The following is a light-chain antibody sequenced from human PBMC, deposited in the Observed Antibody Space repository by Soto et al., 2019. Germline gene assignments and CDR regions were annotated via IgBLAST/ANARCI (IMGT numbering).Light chain of an antibody. CDR2: LGS. CDR1: QSLLDSDGYNY. J-gene: IGKJ2*01. Sequence: DIVMTQSPISLPVTPGEPASISCRSRQSLLDSDGYNYLDWYLQKPGQSPQLLIYLGSNRATGVPDRFSGSGSGTDFTLKISRVEAEDVGVYYCMQALQTGYTFGQGTKLEIK. CDR3: MQALQTGYT. V-gene: IGKV2-28*01.